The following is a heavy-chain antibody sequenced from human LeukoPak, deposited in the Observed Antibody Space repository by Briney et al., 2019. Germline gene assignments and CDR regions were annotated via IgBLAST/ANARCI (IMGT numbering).Heavy chain of an antibody. V-gene: IGHV3-21*01. CDR1: GFTFSTYS. CDR3: AQNFCDSSGLYFDY. J-gene: IGHJ4*02. D-gene: IGHD3-22*01. CDR2: ISSSSNYI. Sequence: GGSLRLSCVPPGFTFSTYSMNWVRQAPGKGLEWVSSISSSSNYIYYADSVKGRFTISRDNAKNSLYLQMNSLRAADTAVYYCAQNFCDSSGLYFDYWGQGTLVTVSS.